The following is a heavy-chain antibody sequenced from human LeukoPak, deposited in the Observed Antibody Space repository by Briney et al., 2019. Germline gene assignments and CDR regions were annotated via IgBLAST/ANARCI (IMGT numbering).Heavy chain of an antibody. CDR3: AKDRGITMVGGARTQEGSVNAA. V-gene: IGHV3-7*03. Sequence: GGPLRLSCAGSGFTFSDFWMTWVRQTPGKGLEWVANIKEDGTEKNLVGSVKSRFTISRDNSKNTLYLQMNSLRAEDTVVYYCAKDRGITMVGGARTQEGSVNAAWGQGTLVTVSS. CDR2: IKEDGTEK. J-gene: IGHJ4*02. CDR1: GFTFSDFW. D-gene: IGHD3-10*01.